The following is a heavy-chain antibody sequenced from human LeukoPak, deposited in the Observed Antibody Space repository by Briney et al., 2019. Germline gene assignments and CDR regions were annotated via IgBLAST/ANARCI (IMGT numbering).Heavy chain of an antibody. CDR2: INHSGST. J-gene: IGHJ3*02. CDR1: GGSISSYY. D-gene: IGHD6-13*01. Sequence: ASETLSLTCTVSGGSISSYYWSWIRQPPGKGLEWIGEINHSGSTNYNPSLKSRVTISVDTSKNQFSLKLSSVTAADTAVYYCASPVSSRWYDKAFDIWGQGTMVTVSS. V-gene: IGHV4-34*01. CDR3: ASPVSSRWYDKAFDI.